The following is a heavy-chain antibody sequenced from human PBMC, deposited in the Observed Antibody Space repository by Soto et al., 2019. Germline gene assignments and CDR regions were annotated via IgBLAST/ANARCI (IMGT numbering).Heavy chain of an antibody. CDR1: GGSISSSSYY. CDR2: IYYSGTT. J-gene: IGHJ4*02. Sequence: PSETLSLTCTVSGGSISSSSYYWGWIRQPPGTGLEWIGTIYYSGTTYYNPSLRSRVTISVDTSKNQFSLKLTSVTAADTAVYYCARDKITGLFDYWGQGTHVTVSS. CDR3: ARDKITGLFDY. D-gene: IGHD2-8*02. V-gene: IGHV4-39*02.